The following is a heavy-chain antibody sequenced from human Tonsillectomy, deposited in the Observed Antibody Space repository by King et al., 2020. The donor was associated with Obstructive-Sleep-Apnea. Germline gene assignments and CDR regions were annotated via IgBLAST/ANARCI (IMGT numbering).Heavy chain of an antibody. CDR3: AKDNSNWSFDY. V-gene: IGHV3-30*02. CDR1: GFTFSSSG. CDR2: IRYDGSNE. J-gene: IGHJ4*02. Sequence: VQLVESGGGVVQPGGSLRLSCAASGFTFSSSGMHWVRQAPGTGLGWVTFIRYDGSNEYYADSVKGRFSVSRDNSKNALFLQMNNLSAEDTAVYYCAKDNSNWSFDYWGQGILVTVSS. D-gene: IGHD6-6*01.